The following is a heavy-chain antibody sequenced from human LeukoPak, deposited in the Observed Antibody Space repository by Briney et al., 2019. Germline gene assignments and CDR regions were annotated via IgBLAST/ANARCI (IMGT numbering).Heavy chain of an antibody. CDR1: GFTFSSYS. Sequence: PGGSLTLSCAASGFTFSSYSMNWVRKAPGQGLEWVSSISSSSSYIYYADSVKGRFTISRDNAKNSLYLQMNSLRAEDTAVYYCARVQGDSSGYSADYWGQGTLVTVSS. D-gene: IGHD3-22*01. J-gene: IGHJ4*02. V-gene: IGHV3-21*01. CDR2: ISSSSSYI. CDR3: ARVQGDSSGYSADY.